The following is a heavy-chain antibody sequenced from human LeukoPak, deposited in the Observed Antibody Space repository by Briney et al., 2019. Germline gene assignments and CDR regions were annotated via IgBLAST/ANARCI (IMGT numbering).Heavy chain of an antibody. CDR1: GFPFRSYA. Sequence: GGPLRLTCAASGFPFRSYAVLWLGEAPGKGLEWVVVISYDGSKIYYADSLKGRFTISRDNSKYTLYLQMNSLRAEDTAVYYCARGRLEGIVGATGDWFDPWGQGNLVTVSS. CDR3: ARGRLEGIVGATGDWFDP. D-gene: IGHD1-26*01. V-gene: IGHV3-30*16. CDR2: ISYDGSKI. J-gene: IGHJ5*02.